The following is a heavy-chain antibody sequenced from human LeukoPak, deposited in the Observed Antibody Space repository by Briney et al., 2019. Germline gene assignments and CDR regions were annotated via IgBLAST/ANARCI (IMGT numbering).Heavy chain of an antibody. CDR2: ISGSGGST. CDR1: GFTFSSYA. V-gene: IGHV3-23*01. CDR3: AKDRSGSYYFDY. Sequence: TGGSLRLSCAASGFTFSSYAMSWVRQAPGKGLEWVSAISGSGGSTYYADSVKGRFTISRDNSKNTLYLQMNSLRAEDTAVYYCAKDRSGSYYFDYWGQGTLVTVSS. J-gene: IGHJ4*02. D-gene: IGHD3-10*01.